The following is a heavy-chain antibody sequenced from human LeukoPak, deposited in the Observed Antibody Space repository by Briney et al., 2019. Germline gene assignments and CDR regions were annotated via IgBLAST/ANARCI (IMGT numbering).Heavy chain of an antibody. CDR1: GFIFSNAW. J-gene: IGHJ3*02. CDR3: ARGGSYLSAFDI. D-gene: IGHD1-26*01. CDR2: ISGSGGST. Sequence: PGGSLRLSCATSGFIFSNAWMSWVRQAPGKGLEWVSAISGSGGSTYYADSVKGRFTISRDNSKNTLYLQMNSLRAEDTAVYYCARGGSYLSAFDIWGQGTMVTVSS. V-gene: IGHV3-23*01.